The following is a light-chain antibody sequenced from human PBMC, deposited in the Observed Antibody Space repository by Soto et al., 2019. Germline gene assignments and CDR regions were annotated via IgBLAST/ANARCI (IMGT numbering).Light chain of an antibody. CDR2: EDN. CDR1: SGSIASSY. CDR3: QSYDSNNPVV. Sequence: NFMLTQPHSVSESPGKTVTISCTRSSGSIASSYVQWYQQRPGSAPTTVIYEDNQRPSGVPDRFSGSIDSSSNSASLTISGLKTEDEADYYCQSYDSNNPVVFGGGTKLTVL. V-gene: IGLV6-57*04. J-gene: IGLJ2*01.